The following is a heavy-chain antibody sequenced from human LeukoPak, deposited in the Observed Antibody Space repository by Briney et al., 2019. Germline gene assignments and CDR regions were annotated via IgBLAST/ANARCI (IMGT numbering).Heavy chain of an antibody. CDR2: IIPIFGTA. V-gene: IGHV1-69*13. J-gene: IGHJ4*02. Sequence: ASVKVSCKASGGTFSSYAISWVRQAPGQGLEWMGGIIPIFGTANYAQKFQGRVTITADESTSTAYMELSSLRSGDTAVYYCAGVSGYRIIFDYWGQGTLVTVSS. D-gene: IGHD3-22*01. CDR3: AGVSGYRIIFDY. CDR1: GGTFSSYA.